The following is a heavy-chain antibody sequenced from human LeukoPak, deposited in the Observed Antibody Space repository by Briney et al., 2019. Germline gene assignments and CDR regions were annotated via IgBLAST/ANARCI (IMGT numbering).Heavy chain of an antibody. D-gene: IGHD6-13*01. CDR2: IYSGGST. CDR1: GFTLRSYA. CDR3: ARGVSSSWYAFDY. J-gene: IGHJ4*02. V-gene: IGHV3-53*01. Sequence: PGGSLRLSCAASGFTLRSYAMTWVRQAPGKGLEWVSVIYSGGSTYYADSVKGRFTISRDNSKNTLYLQMNSLRAEDTAVYYCARGVSSSWYAFDYWGQGTLVTVSS.